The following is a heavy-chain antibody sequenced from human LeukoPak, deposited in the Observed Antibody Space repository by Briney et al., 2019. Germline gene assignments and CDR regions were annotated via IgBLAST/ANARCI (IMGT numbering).Heavy chain of an antibody. CDR1: GFTFSSYA. D-gene: IGHD4-17*01. CDR2: ISSGGYYK. V-gene: IGHV3-21*06. CDR3: ARDTRQTSVTNFDS. J-gene: IGHJ4*02. Sequence: GGSLRLSCATSGFTFSSYAMDWVRQAPGKGLEWVSSISSGGYYKYYGDSVWGRFTISRDDAKNSLYLEMNSLRAEDTAVYYCARDTRQTSVTNFDSWGQGTLVIVS.